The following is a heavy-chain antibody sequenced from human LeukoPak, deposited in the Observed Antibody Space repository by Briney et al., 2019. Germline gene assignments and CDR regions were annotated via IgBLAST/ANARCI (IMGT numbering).Heavy chain of an antibody. Sequence: PGGSLRLSCAASGFTFSSYEMNWVRQAPGKGLEWVSYISSSGSTIYYADSVKGRFTISRDNAKNSLYLQMNSLRAEDTAVYYCARDADSSGWYPLYYFDYWGQGTLVTVSS. CDR1: GFTFSSYE. V-gene: IGHV3-48*03. CDR3: ARDADSSGWYPLYYFDY. D-gene: IGHD6-19*01. CDR2: ISSSGSTI. J-gene: IGHJ4*02.